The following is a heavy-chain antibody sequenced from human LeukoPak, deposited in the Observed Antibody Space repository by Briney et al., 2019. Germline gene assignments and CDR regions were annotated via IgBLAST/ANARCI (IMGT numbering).Heavy chain of an antibody. Sequence: AETLSLTCAVYGGSFSGYSWSWIRQPAGKGLEWIGKINHSGSTNYNPSLKSRVTISVDTSKNQFSLKLSSVTAADTAVYYCARRAVVPAAMYYYYYYYMDVWGKGTTVTVSS. CDR1: GGSFSGYS. D-gene: IGHD2-2*01. CDR2: INHSGST. CDR3: ARRAVVPAAMYYYYYYYMDV. V-gene: IGHV4-34*01. J-gene: IGHJ6*03.